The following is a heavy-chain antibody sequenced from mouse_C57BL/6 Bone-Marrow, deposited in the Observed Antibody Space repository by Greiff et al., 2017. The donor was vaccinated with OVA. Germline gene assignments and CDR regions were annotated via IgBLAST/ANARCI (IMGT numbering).Heavy chain of an antibody. V-gene: IGHV10-1*01. CDR3: VRWDSNYAMDY. CDR2: IRSKSNNYAT. D-gene: IGHD2-5*01. CDR1: GFSFNTYA. J-gene: IGHJ4*01. Sequence: EVQLVGSGGGLVQPKGSLKLSCAASGFSFNTYAMNWVRQAPGKGLEWVARIRSKSNNYATYYADSVKDRFTISRDDSESMLYLQMNNLKTEDTAMYYCVRWDSNYAMDYWGQGTSVTVSS.